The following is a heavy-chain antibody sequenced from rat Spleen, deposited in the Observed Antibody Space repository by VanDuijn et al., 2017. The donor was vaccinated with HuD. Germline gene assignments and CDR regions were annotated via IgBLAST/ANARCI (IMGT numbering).Heavy chain of an antibody. CDR2: ISSGGNT. D-gene: IGHD1-7*01. CDR3: TGEWYYGSSSY. CDR1: GFSLTSNG. Sequence: QVQVKESGPGLVQPSQTLSLTCTVSGFSLTSNGVSWVRQPPGKGLEWIAAISSGGNTYYNSALKSRLSISRDTSKSQVFLKMNSLQTEDTAIYFCTGEWYYGSSSYWGQGTPVTVSS. V-gene: IGHV2S12*01. J-gene: IGHJ3*01.